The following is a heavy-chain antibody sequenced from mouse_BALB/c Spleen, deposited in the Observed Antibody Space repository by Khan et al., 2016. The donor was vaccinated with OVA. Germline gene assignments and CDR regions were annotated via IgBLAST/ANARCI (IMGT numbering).Heavy chain of an antibody. CDR1: GYTFTDYV. J-gene: IGHJ1*01. CDR2: IYPGSISG. D-gene: IGHD2-13*01. Sequence: QVQLKQSGPELVKPGASVKMSCKASGYTFTDYVISWVKQITGQGLEWIGDIYPGSISGYSIATFKGKATMTADKSSTPSYLHLSGLTIEASPVYLCARECMGDYVRVFTVWGAGTKVTGSA. V-gene: IGHV1-77*01. CDR3: ARECMGDYVRVFTV.